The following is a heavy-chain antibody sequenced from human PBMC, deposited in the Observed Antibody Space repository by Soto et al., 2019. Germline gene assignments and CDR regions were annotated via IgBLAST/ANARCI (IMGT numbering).Heavy chain of an antibody. J-gene: IGHJ4*02. CDR3: ARDSGSPGNFDY. CDR2: IWYDGSNK. CDR1: GFTFSSYG. V-gene: IGHV3-33*01. D-gene: IGHD1-26*01. Sequence: QVQLVESGGGVVQPGRSLRLSCAASGFTFSSYGMHWVRQAPGKGLEWVAVIWYDGSNKYYADSVKGRFTISRDNSKNTLYLQVNSLRAEDTAVYYCARDSGSPGNFDYWGQGTLVTVSS.